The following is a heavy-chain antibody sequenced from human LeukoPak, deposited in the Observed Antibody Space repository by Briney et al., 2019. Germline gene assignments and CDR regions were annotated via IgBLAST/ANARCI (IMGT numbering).Heavy chain of an antibody. D-gene: IGHD1-1*01. Sequence: GGSLRLSCVASGFTFRDYGMSWVRQAPGKGLEWVSGIVNSGGSTYYADSVKGRFTISRDNSKDTLYLQINSLRAEDTALYYCAKGQRGFDCWGQGTLVIVSS. CDR2: IVNSGGST. J-gene: IGHJ4*02. CDR3: AKGQRGFDC. CDR1: GFTFRDYG. V-gene: IGHV3-23*01.